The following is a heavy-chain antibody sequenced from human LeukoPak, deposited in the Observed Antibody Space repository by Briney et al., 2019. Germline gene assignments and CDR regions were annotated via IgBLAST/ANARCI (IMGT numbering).Heavy chain of an antibody. V-gene: IGHV3-48*01. D-gene: IGHD6-25*01. CDR3: ASWAGTTAGFSGPFDF. CDR2: IRSTSRTT. J-gene: IGHJ4*02. Sequence: GGSLRLSCAASGLTFSSHSMNWVRQAPGKGLEWVSHIRSTSRTTYYADSVKGRFTISRDDAKNSLYLQMSSLRGEDTAVYYCASWAGTTAGFSGPFDFWGLGTLVTVSS. CDR1: GLTFSSHS.